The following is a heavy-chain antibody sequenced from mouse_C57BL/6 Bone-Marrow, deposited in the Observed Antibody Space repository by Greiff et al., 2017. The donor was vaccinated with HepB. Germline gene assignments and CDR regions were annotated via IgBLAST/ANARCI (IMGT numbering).Heavy chain of an antibody. V-gene: IGHV1-69*01. J-gene: IGHJ3*01. CDR2: IDPADSYT. Sequence: QVQLQQPGAELVMPGASVKLSCKASGYTFTSYWMHWVKQRPGQGLEWIGEIDPADSYTNYNQKFKGKSTLTGDKSSSTAYMQLSSLTSEDAAVYYGAREGDYYGSSLAWFAYWGRGTLVTVAA. D-gene: IGHD1-1*01. CDR3: AREGDYYGSSLAWFAY. CDR1: GYTFTSYW.